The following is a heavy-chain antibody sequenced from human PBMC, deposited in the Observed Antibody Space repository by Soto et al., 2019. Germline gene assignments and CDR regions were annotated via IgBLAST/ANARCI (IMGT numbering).Heavy chain of an antibody. D-gene: IGHD4-4*01. CDR2: IYYSGST. CDR1: GGSIISGGYY. CDR3: ARDRHYTDYYYYGMDV. Sequence: SETLSLTCTVSGGSIISGGYYWSWIRQHPGKGLEWIGYIYYSGSTYYNPSLKSRVTISVDTSKNQFSLKLSSVTAADTAVYYCARDRHYTDYYYYGMDVWGQGTTVTVSS. V-gene: IGHV4-31*03. J-gene: IGHJ6*02.